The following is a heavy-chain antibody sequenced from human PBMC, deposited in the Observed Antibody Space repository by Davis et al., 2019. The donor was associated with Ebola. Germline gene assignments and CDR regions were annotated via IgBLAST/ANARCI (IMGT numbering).Heavy chain of an antibody. J-gene: IGHJ4*02. D-gene: IGHD1-26*01. Sequence: GESLKISCAASGFTFSDHFMSWIRQAPGKGLESISYISNTGDTIYYADSVKGRFTISRDNARNSLYLQMNSLRSEDTAVYYCAKVGGSYPSEDYWGQGTLVTVSS. V-gene: IGHV3-11*01. CDR2: ISNTGDTI. CDR3: AKVGGSYPSEDY. CDR1: GFTFSDHF.